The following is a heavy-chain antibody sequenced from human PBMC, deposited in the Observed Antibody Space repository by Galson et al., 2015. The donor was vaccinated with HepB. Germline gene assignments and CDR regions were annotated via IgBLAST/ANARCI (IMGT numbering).Heavy chain of an antibody. D-gene: IGHD1-26*01. CDR2: IKEDGSEI. J-gene: IGHJ4*02. Sequence: SLRLSCAASGFIFSNYWMSWVRQAPGKGLEWVAHIKEDGSEINYVDSVKGRFTISRDNAKNSVYLQMSSLRAEDTAVYYCAYSGSYFDYWGQGTLVTVSS. CDR3: AYSGSYFDY. V-gene: IGHV3-7*01. CDR1: GFIFSNYW.